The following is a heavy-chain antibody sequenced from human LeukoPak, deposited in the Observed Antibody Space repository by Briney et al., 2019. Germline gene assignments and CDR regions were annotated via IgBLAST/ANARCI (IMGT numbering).Heavy chain of an antibody. CDR2: IYAGSNT. CDR1: GFTFSSYA. J-gene: IGHJ4*02. Sequence: GGSLRLSCTASGFTFSSYAMSWVRQAPGKGLEWVSSIYAGSNTYYADSVKGRFTISRDNSKNTLYLRMNSLRADDTAVYYCTQTGGPTAIHPHNRGQGTLVTVSS. CDR3: TQTGGPTAIHPHN. D-gene: IGHD2-2*02. V-gene: IGHV3-23*03.